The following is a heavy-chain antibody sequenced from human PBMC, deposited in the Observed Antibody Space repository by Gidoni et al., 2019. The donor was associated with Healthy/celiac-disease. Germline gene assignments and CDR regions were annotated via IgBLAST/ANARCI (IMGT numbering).Heavy chain of an antibody. J-gene: IGHJ4*02. D-gene: IGHD3-16*01. Sequence: QAHLHQWGAGLLKPSQTLSLTCAVYGASFTVYFWSRIRQPPGKGLEWIGELNHRGSTNFNPSLKSRVTISVDTSKNQFSLKLSSVTAADTAVYYCARAPAYVWGTLYYFDYWGQGTLVTVSS. V-gene: IGHV4-34*01. CDR3: ARAPAYVWGTLYYFDY. CDR2: LNHRGST. CDR1: GASFTVYF.